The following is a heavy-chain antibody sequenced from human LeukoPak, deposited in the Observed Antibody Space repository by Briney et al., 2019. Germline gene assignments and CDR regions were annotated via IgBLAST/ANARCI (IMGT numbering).Heavy chain of an antibody. D-gene: IGHD1-1*01. J-gene: IGHJ4*02. Sequence: GGSLRLSCAASGLTFSSYRMDWVRQAPGKGLEWVSTISRDSSHIYYADSVKGRFTISRDNAKNSLYLQMNSLRAEDTAVYYCAREAGTGTSYYFDYWGQGTLVTVSS. CDR3: AREAGTGTSYYFDY. CDR1: GLTFSSYR. V-gene: IGHV3-21*01. CDR2: ISRDSSHI.